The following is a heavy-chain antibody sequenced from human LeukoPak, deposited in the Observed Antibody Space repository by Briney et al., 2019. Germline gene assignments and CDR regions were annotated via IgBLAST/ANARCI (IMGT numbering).Heavy chain of an antibody. V-gene: IGHV3-23*01. D-gene: IGHD2-15*01. CDR2: ISGSGGST. J-gene: IGHJ4*02. Sequence: HSGGSLRLSCAASGFTFSHYAMSWVRQAPGMGLEWVSAISGSGGSTYYADSVKGRFTISRGNSKNTLYVQMNSLRAEDTAVYYCAKDRWGGSWNRLDYWGQGTLVTVSS. CDR3: AKDRWGGSWNRLDY. CDR1: GFTFSHYA.